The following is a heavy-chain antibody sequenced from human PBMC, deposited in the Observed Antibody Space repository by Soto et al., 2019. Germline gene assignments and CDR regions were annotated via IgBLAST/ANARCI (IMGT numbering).Heavy chain of an antibody. V-gene: IGHV1-69*12. CDR2: IIPIFGTA. CDR1: GGTFSSYA. J-gene: IGHJ6*02. CDR3: AREGGSGNYRYYAMDV. D-gene: IGHD3-10*01. Sequence: QVQLVQSGAEVKKPGSSVKVSCKASGGTFSSYAISWVRQAPGQGLEWMGGIIPIFGTANYAQKFQGRVTITADESTSTAYMERRSLRSEDTAVYYCAREGGSGNYRYYAMDVWGQGTKVTVSS.